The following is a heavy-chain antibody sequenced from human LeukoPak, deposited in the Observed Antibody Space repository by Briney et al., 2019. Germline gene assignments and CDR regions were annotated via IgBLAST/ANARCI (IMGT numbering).Heavy chain of an antibody. CDR3: ARDRFMTYLDY. CDR2: IWYDGSNK. J-gene: IGHJ4*02. D-gene: IGHD3-10*01. Sequence: GGSLRLSCAASGFTFSSYGMHWVRQAPGKGLEWVAVIWYDGSNKYYADSVKGRFTISRDNSKNTLYLQMNSLRAEDTAVYYCARDRFMTYLDYWGQGTLVTVSS. V-gene: IGHV3-33*01. CDR1: GFTFSSYG.